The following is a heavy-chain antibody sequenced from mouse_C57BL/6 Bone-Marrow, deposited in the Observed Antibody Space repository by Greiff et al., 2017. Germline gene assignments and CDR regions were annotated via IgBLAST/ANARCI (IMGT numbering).Heavy chain of an antibody. D-gene: IGHD2-2*01. CDR1: GYTFTSYW. Sequence: QVQLKESGTELVKPGASVKLSCKASGYTFTSYWMHWVKQRPGQGLEWIGNITPSNGGTNYNEKFKSKATLTVDKSSSTAYMQLSSLTSEDSAVYYCARWLWLRPGVYFDYWGQGTTLTVSS. CDR2: ITPSNGGT. J-gene: IGHJ2*01. CDR3: ARWLWLRPGVYFDY. V-gene: IGHV1-53*01.